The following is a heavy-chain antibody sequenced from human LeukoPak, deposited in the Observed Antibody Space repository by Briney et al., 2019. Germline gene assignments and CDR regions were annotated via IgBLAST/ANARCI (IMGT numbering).Heavy chain of an antibody. CDR3: ARPSTVTRWRYYYGMDV. V-gene: IGHV1-69*04. Sequence: GASVKVSCKASGGTFSSYAISWVRQAPRQGLEWMGRIIPILGIANYAQKFQGRVTITADKSTSTAYMELSSLRSEDTAVYYCARPSTVTRWRYYYGMDVWGQGTTVTVSS. CDR2: IIPILGIA. D-gene: IGHD4-17*01. J-gene: IGHJ6*02. CDR1: GGTFSSYA.